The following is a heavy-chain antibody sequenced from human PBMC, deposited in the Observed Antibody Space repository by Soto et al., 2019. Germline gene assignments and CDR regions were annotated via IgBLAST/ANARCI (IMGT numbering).Heavy chain of an antibody. CDR1: GYSFTSYW. D-gene: IGHD6-13*01. CDR2: IYPGDSET. V-gene: IGHV5-51*01. J-gene: IGHJ6*02. CDR3: AKSSVYRAAAGSFGLYGMAV. Sequence: GESLKISCKGSGYSFTSYWIGWVRQMPEKGLEWMGIIYPGDSETRYSPSFQGQVTISADKSISTAYLQWSSLKASDTAMYYCAKSSVYRAAAGSFGLYGMAVWGQGTTVTVSS.